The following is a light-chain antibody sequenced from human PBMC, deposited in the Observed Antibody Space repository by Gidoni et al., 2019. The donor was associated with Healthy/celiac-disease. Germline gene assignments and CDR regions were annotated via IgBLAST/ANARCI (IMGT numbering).Light chain of an antibody. V-gene: IGKV3-15*01. CDR3: QQYNSWPT. Sequence: ETVMPQSPPTLSVSPGERATLSCRASQSVSSNLAWYQHKPGQAPRLLIYGASTRATGIPARFSGSGSGTEFTLTISSLQSEDFAVYYCQQYNSWPTFGQGTKLEIK. CDR2: GAS. J-gene: IGKJ2*01. CDR1: QSVSSN.